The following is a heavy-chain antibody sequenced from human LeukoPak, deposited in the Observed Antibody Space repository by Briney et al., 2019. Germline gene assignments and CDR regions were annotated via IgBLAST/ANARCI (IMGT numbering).Heavy chain of an antibody. CDR3: AKGSTGVFGRFDY. J-gene: IGHJ4*02. CDR1: GFTLSSYW. CDR2: LNWDGSNI. V-gene: IGHV3-74*01. Sequence: GGSLRLSCAASGFTLSSYWMHWVRQATGKGLVWVSRLNWDGSNINHAASEKGRFSISRDNAKKTLYLQMNSLTGEDTSVYYCAKGSTGVFGRFDYWGQGTLVTVSS. D-gene: IGHD3-10*02.